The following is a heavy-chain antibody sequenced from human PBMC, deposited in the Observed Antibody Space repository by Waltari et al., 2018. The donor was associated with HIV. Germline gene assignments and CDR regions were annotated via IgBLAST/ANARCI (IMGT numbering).Heavy chain of an antibody. Sequence: QVQLQQWGAGLLKPSETLSLTCAVYGGSFSGYYWSWIRQPPGKGLEWIGEINHSGSTNYNPSLKSRVTISVDTSKNQFSLKLSSVTAADTAVYYCARGRYDILTGSHPGWFDPWGQGTLVTVSS. D-gene: IGHD3-9*01. V-gene: IGHV4-34*01. J-gene: IGHJ5*02. CDR2: INHSGST. CDR3: ARGRYDILTGSHPGWFDP. CDR1: GGSFSGYY.